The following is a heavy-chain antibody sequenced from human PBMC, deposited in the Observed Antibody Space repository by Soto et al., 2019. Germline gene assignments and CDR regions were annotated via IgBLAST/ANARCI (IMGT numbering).Heavy chain of an antibody. CDR3: AKDRSGTWSFDY. Sequence: PGGSLRLSCAASGFTFSSYGMHWVRQAPGKGLEWVAFISDDESRKYYADSVKGRFTVSRDSPRNTLYLQMNSLRGEDTAVYYCAKDRSGTWSFDYWGQGMLVTVS. D-gene: IGHD6-13*01. CDR1: GFTFSSYG. CDR2: ISDDESRK. V-gene: IGHV3-30*18. J-gene: IGHJ4*02.